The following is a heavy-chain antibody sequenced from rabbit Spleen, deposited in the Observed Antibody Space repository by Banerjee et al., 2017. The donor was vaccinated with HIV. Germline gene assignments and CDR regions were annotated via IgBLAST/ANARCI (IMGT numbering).Heavy chain of an antibody. CDR2: IYAGSSGST. J-gene: IGHJ3*01. D-gene: IGHD1-1*01. CDR1: GFDLSSGYD. CDR3: ARYYRSDDYLDL. V-gene: IGHV1S45*01. Sequence: QQQLEESGGGLVKPGGTLTLTCKASGFDLSSGYDMWWVRQAPGKGLEWIACIYAGSSGSTYYASWAIGRFTISKTSSTTVTLQMTSLTAADTATYFCARYYRSDDYLDLWGQGTLVTVS.